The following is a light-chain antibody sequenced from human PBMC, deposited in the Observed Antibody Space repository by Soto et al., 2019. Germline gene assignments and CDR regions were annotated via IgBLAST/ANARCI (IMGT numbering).Light chain of an antibody. CDR2: EVS. J-gene: IGLJ2*01. CDR1: SSDVGGYNY. V-gene: IGLV2-14*01. CDR3: SSYTSSNTVV. Sequence: QSALTQPASVSGSPGQSITISCTGTSSDVGGYNYVSWYQQHPGKAPKLMIYEVSNRPSGVSSRFSGSRSGNTASLTISGLRAEDEAHYYCSSYTSSNTVVFGGGTKLTVL.